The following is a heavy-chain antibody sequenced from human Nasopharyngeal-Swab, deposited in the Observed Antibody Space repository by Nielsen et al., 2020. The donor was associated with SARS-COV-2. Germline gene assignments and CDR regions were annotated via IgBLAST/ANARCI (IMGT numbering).Heavy chain of an antibody. CDR1: GFTFSSYA. D-gene: IGHD3-16*01. CDR3: AKRPTGSTFGD. V-gene: IGHV3-23*01. CDR2: TSGSGGST. Sequence: GESLKISCAASGFTFSSYAMSWVRQAPGKGLEWVSATSGSGGSTYYADSVKGRFTISRDNSKTTLYLQMNSLRAEDTAVYYCAKRPTGSTFGDWGQGTLVTVSS. J-gene: IGHJ4*02.